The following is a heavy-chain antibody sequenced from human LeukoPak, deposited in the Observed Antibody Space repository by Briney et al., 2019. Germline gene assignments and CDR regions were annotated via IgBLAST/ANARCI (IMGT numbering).Heavy chain of an antibody. CDR1: GGTFSSYA. V-gene: IGHV1-69*05. D-gene: IGHD5-18*01. CDR3: ARARGYSYGLRGEFDY. CDR2: IIPVFGTA. J-gene: IGHJ4*02. Sequence: ASVKVSCKASGGTFSSYAISWVRQAPGQGLEWMGGIIPVFGTANYAQKFQGRVTITTDESTSTAYMELSSLRSEDTAVYYCARARGYSYGLRGEFDYWGQGTLVTVSS.